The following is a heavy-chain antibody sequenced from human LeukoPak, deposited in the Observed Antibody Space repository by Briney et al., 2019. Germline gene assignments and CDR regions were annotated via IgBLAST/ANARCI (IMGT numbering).Heavy chain of an antibody. J-gene: IGHJ4*02. Sequence: SETLSLTCVVSGASISSYYWSWIRQPPGKGLEWIGYIYYSGSTNYNPSLKSRVTISVDTSKNQFSLKLSSVTAADTAVYYCAREVQYYYDSSGYFDNWGQGTLVTVSS. CDR2: IYYSGST. CDR1: GASISSYY. CDR3: AREVQYYYDSSGYFDN. D-gene: IGHD3-22*01. V-gene: IGHV4-59*01.